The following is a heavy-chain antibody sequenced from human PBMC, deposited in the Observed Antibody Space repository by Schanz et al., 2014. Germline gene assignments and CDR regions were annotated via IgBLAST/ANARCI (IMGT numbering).Heavy chain of an antibody. CDR3: LRANPTQHVVLPDALRY. CDR1: GYYFGGFG. Sequence: QVQLVQSGTEVKKPGASMKISCKAFGYYFGGFGISWVRQAPGQGFEWMGWIGAFQGNTKYAQKFQDRVTLTRDTSASTAYMELRSRRPDDTAVYYCLRANPTQHVVLPDALRYWGQGTLVSVSS. J-gene: IGHJ4*02. CDR2: IGAFQGNT. V-gene: IGHV1-18*01. D-gene: IGHD2-2*01.